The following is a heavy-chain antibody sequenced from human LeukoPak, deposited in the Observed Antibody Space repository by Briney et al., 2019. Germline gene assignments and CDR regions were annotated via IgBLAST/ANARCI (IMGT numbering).Heavy chain of an antibody. CDR1: GFTFSSYE. V-gene: IGHV3-48*03. CDR3: AKDESRYCTNGVCYRGLDY. J-gene: IGHJ4*02. D-gene: IGHD2-8*01. CDR2: ISRSGSTI. Sequence: GSLRLSCAASGFTFSSYEMNWVRQAPGKGLEWVSYISRSGSTIYYADSVKGRFTISRDNSKNSLYLQMNSLRAEDTALYYCAKDESRYCTNGVCYRGLDYWGQGTLATVSS.